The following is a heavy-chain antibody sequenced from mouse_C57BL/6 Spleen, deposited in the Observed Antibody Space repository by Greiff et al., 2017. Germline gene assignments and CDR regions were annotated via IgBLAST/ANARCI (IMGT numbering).Heavy chain of an antibody. CDR1: GYTFTSYW. CDR3: ARDSSGYGYYFDY. CDR2: IYPSDSAT. Sequence: VKLQQPGAELVRPGSSVKLSCKASGYTFTSYWMDWVKQRPGQGLEWIGNIYPSDSATHYNQKFKDKATLTVDKSSSTAYMQLSSLTSEDSAVYYCARDSSGYGYYFDYWGQGTTLTVAS. V-gene: IGHV1-61*01. D-gene: IGHD3-2*02. J-gene: IGHJ2*01.